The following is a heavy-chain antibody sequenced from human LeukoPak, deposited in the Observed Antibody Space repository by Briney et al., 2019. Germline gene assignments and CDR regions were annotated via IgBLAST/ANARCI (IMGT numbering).Heavy chain of an antibody. D-gene: IGHD6-13*01. V-gene: IGHV3-48*03. CDR2: ISSSGSTI. Sequence: PAGSLRLSCAASGFTFSSYEMNWVRQAPGKGLEWVSYISSSGSTIYYADSVKGRFTISRDNAKNSLYLQMNSLRAEDTAVYYCAREYSSSWYPYFDYWGQGTLVTVSS. CDR3: AREYSSSWYPYFDY. J-gene: IGHJ4*02. CDR1: GFTFSSYE.